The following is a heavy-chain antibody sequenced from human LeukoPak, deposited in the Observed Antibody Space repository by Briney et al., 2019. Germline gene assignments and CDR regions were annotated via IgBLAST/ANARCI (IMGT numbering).Heavy chain of an antibody. Sequence: VASVKVSCKASGYTFTGYYMHWVRQAPGQGLEWMGRINPNSGGTNYAQKFQGRVTITTDESTGTAYMELSSLRSEDTAVYYCARDDGGKAYWGQGTLVTVSS. CDR3: ARDDGGKAY. CDR1: GYTFTGYY. CDR2: INPNSGGT. V-gene: IGHV1-2*06. D-gene: IGHD3-16*01. J-gene: IGHJ4*02.